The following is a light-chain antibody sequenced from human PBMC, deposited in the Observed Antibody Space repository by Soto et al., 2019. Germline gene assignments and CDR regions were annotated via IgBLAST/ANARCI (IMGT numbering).Light chain of an antibody. CDR2: QVS. V-gene: IGKV2-30*01. CDR1: HSLVASDGNTY. Sequence: DVVMTQSPLSLPVILGQSASISCRSRHSLVASDGNTYLNLLQQRPGQSPRRLSYQVSNRESGVRDRFNGSGSGTDFTMKISRVEADDVGIYYWMQNIHCPLTFGGGTKVEIK. J-gene: IGKJ4*01. CDR3: MQNIHCPLT.